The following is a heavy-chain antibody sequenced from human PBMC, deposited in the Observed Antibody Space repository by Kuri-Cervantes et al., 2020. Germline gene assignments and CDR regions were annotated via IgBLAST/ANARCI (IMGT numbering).Heavy chain of an antibody. D-gene: IGHD7-27*01. Sequence: GGSLRLSCAASGFTFDDYAMHWVRQAPGKGLEWVSGISWNSGSIGYADSVKGRFTIPRDNAKNSLYLQMNSLRAEDTAVYYCARVQLGMSGWFDPWGQGTLVTVSS. CDR3: ARVQLGMSGWFDP. CDR1: GFTFDDYA. CDR2: ISWNSGSI. V-gene: IGHV3-9*01. J-gene: IGHJ5*02.